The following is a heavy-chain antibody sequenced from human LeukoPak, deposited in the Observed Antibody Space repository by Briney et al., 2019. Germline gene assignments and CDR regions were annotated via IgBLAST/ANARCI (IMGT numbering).Heavy chain of an antibody. D-gene: IGHD1-26*01. CDR2: IYYSGST. Sequence: SETLSLTCAVSGGSISSYYWSWIRQPPGKGLEWIGYIYYSGSTNYNPSLKSRVPISVDTSKNQFSLKLSSVTAADTAVYYCASGGTVRNGMDVWGQGTTVTVSS. J-gene: IGHJ6*02. CDR1: GGSISSYY. V-gene: IGHV4-59*01. CDR3: ASGGTVRNGMDV.